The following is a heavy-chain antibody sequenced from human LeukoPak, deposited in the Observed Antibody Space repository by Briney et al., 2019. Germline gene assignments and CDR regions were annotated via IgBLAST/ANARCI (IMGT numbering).Heavy chain of an antibody. J-gene: IGHJ3*02. CDR3: ARPYSSGWYGVFHI. D-gene: IGHD6-19*01. CDR2: IYYSGST. Sequence: SETLSLTCTVSGGSVSSGSYYWSWIRQPPGKGLGWIGYIYYSGSTSYNPSLKSRVTISVDTSKNQFSLKLSSVTAADTAVYYCARPYSSGWYGVFHIWGQGTMVTVSS. V-gene: IGHV4-61*01. CDR1: GGSVSSGSYY.